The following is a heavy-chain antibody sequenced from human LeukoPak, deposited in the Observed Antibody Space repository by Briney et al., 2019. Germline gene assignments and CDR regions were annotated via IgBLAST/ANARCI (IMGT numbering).Heavy chain of an antibody. J-gene: IGHJ6*03. CDR3: ARTRTVTTDYYYYMDV. CDR2: IKQDGSEK. Sequence: GGSLRLSCAASGFTFSSYWMSWVRQAPGKGLEWVANIKQDGSEKYYVDSVKGRFTISRDNAKNSLYLQTNSLRAEDTAVYYCARTRTVTTDYYYYMDVWGKGTTVTVSS. D-gene: IGHD4-17*01. V-gene: IGHV3-7*01. CDR1: GFTFSSYW.